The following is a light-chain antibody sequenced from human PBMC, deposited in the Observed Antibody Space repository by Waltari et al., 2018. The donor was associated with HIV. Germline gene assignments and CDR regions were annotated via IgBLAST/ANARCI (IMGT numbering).Light chain of an antibody. CDR2: STS. Sequence: DIQMTQSPSSLSASVADGVTITCRASQSIRRYLNWYQQKPGKAPKLLIHSTSSLQRGVPSRFSGSGSGTEFTLTISGLQFEDSATYYCQQSYTSPHTFGQGTNVEIK. CDR3: QQSYTSPHT. J-gene: IGKJ2*01. V-gene: IGKV1-39*01. CDR1: QSIRRY.